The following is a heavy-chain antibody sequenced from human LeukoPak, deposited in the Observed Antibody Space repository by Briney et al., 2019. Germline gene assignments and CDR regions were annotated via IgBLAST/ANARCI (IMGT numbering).Heavy chain of an antibody. D-gene: IGHD6-13*01. V-gene: IGHV5-51*01. J-gene: IGHJ3*02. CDR3: GRIPAAGSLKGSFDI. CDR1: GYSFTTYW. Sequence: GESLQISCQGSGYSFTTYWIGWVRQMPGKGLEWMGIIYPGDSDTTYSPSFQSQVTISADKSISTAYLQWSSLKASDSAMYYCGRIPAAGSLKGSFDIWGQGTMVTVSS. CDR2: IYPGDSDT.